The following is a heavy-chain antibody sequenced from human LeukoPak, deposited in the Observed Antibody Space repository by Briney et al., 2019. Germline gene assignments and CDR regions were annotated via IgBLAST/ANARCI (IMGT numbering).Heavy chain of an antibody. J-gene: IGHJ4*02. D-gene: IGHD3-22*01. CDR2: ISSGTPTI. Sequence: GGSLRLSCAASGFTFSTYNMNWVRQAPGKRLEWVSYISSGTPTIYSADSVKGRFTISRDNANNSLYLQMNSLRGEDTAVYYCARVSSDYYVDYWGQGTLVTVSS. CDR3: ARVSSDYYVDY. V-gene: IGHV3-48*01. CDR1: GFTFSTYN.